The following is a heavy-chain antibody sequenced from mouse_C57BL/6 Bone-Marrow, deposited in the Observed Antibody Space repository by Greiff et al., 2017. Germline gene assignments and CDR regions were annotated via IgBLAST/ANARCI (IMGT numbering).Heavy chain of an antibody. CDR1: GYAFSSSW. Sequence: QVQLQQSGPELVKPGASVKISCKASGYAFSSSWMNWVKQRPGKGLEWIGRIYPGDGDTNYNGKFKGKATLTADKSSSTAYMQLSSLTSEDSAVYFGERSKGLRQGVDYWGQGTTLTVSS. J-gene: IGHJ2*01. CDR3: ERSKGLRQGVDY. D-gene: IGHD2-12*01. CDR2: IYPGDGDT. V-gene: IGHV1-82*01.